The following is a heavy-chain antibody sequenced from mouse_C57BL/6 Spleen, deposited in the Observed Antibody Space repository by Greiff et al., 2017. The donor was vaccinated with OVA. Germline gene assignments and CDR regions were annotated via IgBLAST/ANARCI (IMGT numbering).Heavy chain of an antibody. CDR2: ILPGSGST. CDR1: GYTFTGYW. Sequence: QVQLKESGAELMKPGASVKLSCKATGYTFTGYWLAWVKQRPGHGLEWIGEILPGSGSTTCNAKCKGKATFTADTSSNTAYIQLSSLTTEDSAIYYCASGGNYVDFDYWGQGTTLTVSS. CDR3: ASGGNYVDFDY. D-gene: IGHD1-1*02. J-gene: IGHJ2*01. V-gene: IGHV1-9*01.